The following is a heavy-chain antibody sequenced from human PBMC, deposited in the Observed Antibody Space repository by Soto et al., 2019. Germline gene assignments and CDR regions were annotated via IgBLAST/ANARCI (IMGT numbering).Heavy chain of an antibody. Sequence: GASVKVSCKASGGTFSSYAISWVRQAPGQGLEWMGGIIPIFGTANYAQKFRGRVTITADESTSTAYMELSSLRSEDTAVYYCARDSIAAAGTPFDYWGQGTLVTVSS. CDR3: ARDSIAAAGTPFDY. CDR2: IIPIFGTA. CDR1: GGTFSSYA. V-gene: IGHV1-69*13. J-gene: IGHJ4*02. D-gene: IGHD6-13*01.